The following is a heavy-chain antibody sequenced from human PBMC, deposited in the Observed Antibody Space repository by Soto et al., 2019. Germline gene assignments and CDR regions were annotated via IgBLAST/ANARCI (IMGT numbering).Heavy chain of an antibody. CDR2: IYPGDSDT. V-gene: IGHV5-51*01. Sequence: PGESLKISCKGSGYSFTSYWIGWVRQMPGKGLEWMGIIYPGDSDTRYSPSFQGQVTISADKSISTAYLQWSSLKASDTAMYYCVRLRGYCSSTSCYPYYYYMDVWGKGTTVTVSS. D-gene: IGHD2-2*01. CDR3: VRLRGYCSSTSCYPYYYYMDV. J-gene: IGHJ6*03. CDR1: GYSFTSYW.